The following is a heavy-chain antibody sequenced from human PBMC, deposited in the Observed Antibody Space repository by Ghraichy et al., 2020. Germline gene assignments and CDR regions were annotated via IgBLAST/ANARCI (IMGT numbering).Heavy chain of an antibody. CDR1: GFTFGSYS. J-gene: IGHJ6*01. Sequence: GGSLRLSCVASGFTFGSYSMHWVRQAPGKGLEWVAIISYDGRNKFYAESVKGRFTIFRDNSKDTLFVQMNSLRAEDTALYYCARDSDVDTTYFNYHGMDVWGQGTTVTVSS. CDR3: ARDSDVDTTYFNYHGMDV. D-gene: IGHD5-18*01. CDR2: ISYDGRNK. V-gene: IGHV3-30*14.